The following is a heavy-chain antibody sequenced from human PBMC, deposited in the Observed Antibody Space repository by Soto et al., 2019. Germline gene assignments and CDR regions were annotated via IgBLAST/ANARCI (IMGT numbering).Heavy chain of an antibody. D-gene: IGHD6-13*01. CDR2: ISSGGSTI. V-gene: IGHV3-48*03. CDR1: GFTFSSYE. J-gene: IGHJ4*02. Sequence: PGGSLRLSCAASGFTFSSYEMNWVRQAPGKGLEWVAYISSGGSTIYYADSVKGRFTISRDNAKNSLYLQMNSLRAEETAVYYCASSNSSWYEEFDYWGQGTLVTVSS. CDR3: ASSNSSWYEEFDY.